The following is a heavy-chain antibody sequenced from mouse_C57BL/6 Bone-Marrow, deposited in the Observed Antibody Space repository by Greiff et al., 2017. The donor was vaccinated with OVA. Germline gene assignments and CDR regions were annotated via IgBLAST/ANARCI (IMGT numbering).Heavy chain of an antibody. CDR3: AITTVVAGPHYAMDY. Sequence: VQLQQSGAELVKPGASVKMSCKASGYTFTTYPIEWMKQNHGKSLEWIGNFHPYNDDTKYNEKFKGKATLTVEKSSSTVYLELSRLTSDDSAVYYCAITTVVAGPHYAMDYWGKGTSVTVSS. D-gene: IGHD1-1*01. J-gene: IGHJ4*01. V-gene: IGHV1-47*01. CDR2: FHPYNDDT. CDR1: GYTFTTYP.